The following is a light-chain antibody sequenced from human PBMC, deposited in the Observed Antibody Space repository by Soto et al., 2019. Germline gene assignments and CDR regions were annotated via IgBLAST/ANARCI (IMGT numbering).Light chain of an antibody. J-gene: IGLJ2*01. CDR3: SSYRSSTTDVV. Sequence: QSAPTQPASVSGSPGQSITISCTGTSSDVGGYNYVSWYQQHPGKAPKLMIYDVSRRPSGVSNRFSGSKSGNTASLTISGLQAEDEADYYCSSYRSSTTDVVFGGGTKLTVL. CDR2: DVS. CDR1: SSDVGGYNY. V-gene: IGLV2-14*01.